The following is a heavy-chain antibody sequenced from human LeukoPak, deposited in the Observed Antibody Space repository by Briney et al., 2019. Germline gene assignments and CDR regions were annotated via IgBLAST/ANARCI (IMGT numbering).Heavy chain of an antibody. J-gene: IGHJ4*02. CDR2: VYTSGSP. V-gene: IGHV4-4*07. CDR3: ARGGYGASSGFDY. D-gene: IGHD4-23*01. CDR1: GGSISSYY. Sequence: KPAETLSLTCTVSGGSISSYYWSWIRQPAGKGLEWIGRVYTSGSPNYNPSLESRVTMSVDTSKNQFSLNLSSVTVADTAVYYCARGGYGASSGFDYWGQGTLVTVSS.